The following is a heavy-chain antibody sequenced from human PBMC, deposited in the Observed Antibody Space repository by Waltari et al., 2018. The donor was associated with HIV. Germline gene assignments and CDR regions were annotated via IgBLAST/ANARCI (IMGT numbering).Heavy chain of an antibody. J-gene: IGHJ5*02. D-gene: IGHD6-13*01. CDR3: ARGASAAPWFDP. V-gene: IGHV1-2*06. Sequence: VQLVQSGAEHQKPGASLKVSCQASGYTFNDYYNHWVPQAPGQGLEWMERINPNSGGTKYAEKFQGRVTMTRDTSISTAYMELSRLRSDDTAVYYCARGASAAPWFDPWGQGTLVTVSP. CDR2: INPNSGGT. CDR1: GYTFNDYY.